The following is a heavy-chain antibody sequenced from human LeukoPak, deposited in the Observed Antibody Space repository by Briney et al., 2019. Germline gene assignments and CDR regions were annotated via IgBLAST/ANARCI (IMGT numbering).Heavy chain of an antibody. D-gene: IGHD4-17*01. Sequence: GASVKVSCKASGYVFTGYYMHWVRQAPGQRLEWMGWINPNSGVTNYAQKFQGRVTMTTDTSISTAYMELNSLRSDDTAVYYCARLRYGDLDYLGQGTLVNASS. CDR1: GYVFTGYY. CDR3: ARLRYGDLDY. CDR2: INPNSGVT. J-gene: IGHJ4*02. V-gene: IGHV1-2*02.